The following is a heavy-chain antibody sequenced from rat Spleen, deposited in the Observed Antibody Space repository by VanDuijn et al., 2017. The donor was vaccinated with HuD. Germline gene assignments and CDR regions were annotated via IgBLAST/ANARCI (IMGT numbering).Heavy chain of an antibody. Sequence: EVQLKESGPGLVQPSQTLSLTCTVSGISFTDYSVHWVRQPPGKGLEWMGVMWRSGSTEYNSSLKSRLSISRDTSKSQLFLKMSSLQTEDTATYYCARDPYSKPFDYWGQGVMVTVSS. CDR2: MWRSGST. D-gene: IGHD1-2*01. CDR1: GISFTDYS. J-gene: IGHJ2*01. V-gene: IGHV2S63*01. CDR3: ARDPYSKPFDY.